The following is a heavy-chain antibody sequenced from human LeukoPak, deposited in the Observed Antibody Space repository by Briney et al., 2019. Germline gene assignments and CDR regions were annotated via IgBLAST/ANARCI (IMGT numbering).Heavy chain of an antibody. D-gene: IGHD2-2*01. CDR3: ARIVGSAPRLRPAAMRGFDY. CDR1: GCTFTSYG. V-gene: IGHV1-18*01. J-gene: IGHJ4*02. Sequence: ASVKVSCKASGCTFTSYGISWVRQAPGQGLEWMGWISAYNGNTNYAQKLQGRVTMTTDTSTSTAYMELRSLRSDDTAVYYCARIVGSAPRLRPAAMRGFDYWGQGTLVTVSS. CDR2: ISAYNGNT.